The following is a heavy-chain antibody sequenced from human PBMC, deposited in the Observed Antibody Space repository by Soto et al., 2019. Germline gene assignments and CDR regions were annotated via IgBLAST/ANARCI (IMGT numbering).Heavy chain of an antibody. CDR2: AHHSGRT. CDR3: ARSEATALDY. CDR1: GDSMSRSNW. J-gene: IGHJ4*02. V-gene: IGHV4-4*02. Sequence: SQTLSVTCTVSGDSMSRSNWWNWVRQPPGKGLEWIGEAHHSGRTNYNPSLKSRVTISVDRSQNRFSLKLSSVTAADTAVYYCARSEATALDYWCQGTLVT.